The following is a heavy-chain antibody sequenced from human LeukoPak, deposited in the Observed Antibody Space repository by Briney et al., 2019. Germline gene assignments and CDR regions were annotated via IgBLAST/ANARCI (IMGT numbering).Heavy chain of an antibody. Sequence: ASVKVSRKASGGTFSSYAISWVRQAPGQGLEWMGGIIPIFGTANYAQKFQGRVTITADESTSTAYMELSSLRSEDTAVYYCARERAYYYDSSRYYGMDVWGQGTTVTVSS. CDR2: IIPIFGTA. D-gene: IGHD3-22*01. CDR3: ARERAYYYDSSRYYGMDV. CDR1: GGTFSSYA. V-gene: IGHV1-69*13. J-gene: IGHJ6*02.